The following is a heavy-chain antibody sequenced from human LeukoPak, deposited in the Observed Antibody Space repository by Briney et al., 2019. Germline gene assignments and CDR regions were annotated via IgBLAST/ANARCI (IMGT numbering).Heavy chain of an antibody. Sequence: ASQTLSLTCTVSGGSISSGDYYWSWIRRHPGKGLEWIGYIYYSGSTYYNPSLKSRVTISIDTSKNQFSLKLSSVTAADTAVYYCARAGNGGDYYYGMDVWGQGTTVTVSS. CDR1: GGSISSGDYY. D-gene: IGHD2-8*01. V-gene: IGHV4-31*03. CDR2: IYYSGST. J-gene: IGHJ6*02. CDR3: ARAGNGGDYYYGMDV.